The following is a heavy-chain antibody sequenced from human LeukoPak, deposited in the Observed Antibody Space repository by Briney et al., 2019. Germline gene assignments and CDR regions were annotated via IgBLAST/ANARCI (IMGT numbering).Heavy chain of an antibody. D-gene: IGHD3-22*01. V-gene: IGHV3-7*01. CDR3: ARPGYYDTSRYWHDC. CDR2: IKGDGSEK. CDR1: GFTIRSYW. Sequence: QAGGSLRLSCAASGFTIRSYWMSWLRQAPGKGLEWVANIKGDGSEKYYVDSVKGRFSISRDNAKSSLYLQMNSLRAEDTAVYYCARPGYYDTSRYWHDCWGQGTLVTVSS. J-gene: IGHJ4*02.